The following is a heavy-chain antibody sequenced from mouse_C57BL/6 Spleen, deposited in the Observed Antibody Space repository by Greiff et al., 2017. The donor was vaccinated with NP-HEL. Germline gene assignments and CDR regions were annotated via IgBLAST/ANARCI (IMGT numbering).Heavy chain of an antibody. CDR2: ISIGSSTI. CDR1: GFTFSDYG. Sequence: EVQRVESGGGLVKPGVSLKLSCAASGFTFSDYGMHWVRQAPETGLEWVAYISIGSSTIYYADTVKGRFTISRDNAKNTLFLQMTSLRSEDTAMYYCARDASCCDSWGQGTTLTVSS. CDR3: ARDASCCDS. D-gene: IGHD6-1*01. V-gene: IGHV5-17*01. J-gene: IGHJ2*01.